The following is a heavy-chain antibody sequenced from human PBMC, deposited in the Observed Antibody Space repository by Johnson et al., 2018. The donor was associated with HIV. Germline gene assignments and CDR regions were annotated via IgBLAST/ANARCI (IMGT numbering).Heavy chain of an antibody. CDR2: IKSKYHDETT. V-gene: IGHV3-15*01. D-gene: IGHD2-8*01. CDR1: GVTFSNAW. CDR3: TTGSCIDGVCYAFDV. J-gene: IGHJ3*01. Sequence: VQLVESGGGLIKPGGSLRLSCAASGVTFSNAWMSWVRQAPGKGLEWIGRIKSKYHDETTDYAAPVKGRFAISRDDSKNTVYLQMNSLKAEDTAVYYCTTGSCIDGVCYAFDVWGQGTMVTVSS.